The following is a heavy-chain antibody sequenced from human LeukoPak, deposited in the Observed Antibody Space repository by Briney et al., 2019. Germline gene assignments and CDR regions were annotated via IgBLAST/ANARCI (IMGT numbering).Heavy chain of an antibody. CDR1: GFTVSSYA. CDR2: IGGSGGNT. CDR3: ARIVTGYCGTSGCRSRHFDY. V-gene: IGHV3-23*01. J-gene: IGHJ4*02. Sequence: PGGSLRLSCAASGFTVSSYAMSWVRQAPGKGPEWVSSIGGSGGNTYYADSVKGRFTISRDNSKNTLYLQMNSLRAEDTAVYYCARIVTGYCGTSGCRSRHFDYWGQGTLVTVSS. D-gene: IGHD2-2*01.